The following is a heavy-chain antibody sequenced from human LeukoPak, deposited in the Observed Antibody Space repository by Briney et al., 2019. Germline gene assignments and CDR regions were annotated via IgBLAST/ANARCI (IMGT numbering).Heavy chain of an antibody. D-gene: IGHD2-2*01. CDR3: AKAPGQYVHYYYYMDV. V-gene: IGHV3-49*04. CDR2: IRSKAYGGTT. J-gene: IGHJ6*03. Sequence: PGGSLRLSCTASGFTFGDYAMSWVRQAPGKGLEWVGFIRSKAYGGTTEYAASVKGRFTISRDDSKSIAYLQMNSLRAEDTAVYYCAKAPGQYVHYYYYMDVWGKGTTVTVSS. CDR1: GFTFGDYA.